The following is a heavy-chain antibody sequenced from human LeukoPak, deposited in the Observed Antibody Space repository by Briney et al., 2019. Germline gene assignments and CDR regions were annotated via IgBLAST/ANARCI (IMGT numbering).Heavy chain of an antibody. D-gene: IGHD5-18*01. CDR1: GGSVSSGSYY. V-gene: IGHV4-61*01. Sequence: SETLSLTCTVSGGSVSSGSYYWSWIRQPPGTGLEWIGYIYYSGSTNYNPSLKSRVTISVDTSKDQFSLKLSSVTAADTAVYYCVRAPTIGYSYGHFDYWGQGTLVTVSS. J-gene: IGHJ4*02. CDR2: IYYSGST. CDR3: VRAPTIGYSYGHFDY.